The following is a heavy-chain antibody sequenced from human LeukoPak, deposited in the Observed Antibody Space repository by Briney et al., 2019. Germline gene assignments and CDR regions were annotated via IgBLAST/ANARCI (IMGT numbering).Heavy chain of an antibody. CDR2: IKQDGSEK. D-gene: IGHD5-24*01. CDR3: ARDDGEVYYYYYGMDV. CDR1: GFTFSSCW. Sequence: GGALRLSCAASGFTFSSCWMSWVRQAPREGLEWVANIKQDGSEKYYVDSVKGRFTISRDNAKNTLYLQMISLRAEDTAVYYCARDDGEVYYYYYGMDVWGQGTTVTVSS. V-gene: IGHV3-7*01. J-gene: IGHJ6*02.